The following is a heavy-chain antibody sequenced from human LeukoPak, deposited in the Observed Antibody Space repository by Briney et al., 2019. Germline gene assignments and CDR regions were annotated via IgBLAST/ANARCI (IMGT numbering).Heavy chain of an antibody. Sequence: PSETLSLTCTVSGYSISTGYYWDWIRQPPGKGLEWIGTFYHGGSTYYNPSLNSRLTVSLDTSQNHFSLRLRSVTAADTAVYYCARGPGPLQQERLEAFDIWGLGTVVTVSS. V-gene: IGHV4-38-2*02. D-gene: IGHD1-1*01. CDR2: FYHGGST. CDR1: GYSISTGYY. CDR3: ARGPGPLQQERLEAFDI. J-gene: IGHJ3*02.